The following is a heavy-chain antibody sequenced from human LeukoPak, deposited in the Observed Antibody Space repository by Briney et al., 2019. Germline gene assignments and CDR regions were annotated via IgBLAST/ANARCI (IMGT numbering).Heavy chain of an antibody. V-gene: IGHV3-30*03. CDR1: GFTFSSYG. Sequence: GGSLRLPCAASGFTFSSYGMHWVRQAPGKGLEWVAVISYDGSNKYYADSVKGRFTISRDNSKNTLYLQMNSLRAEDTAVYYCARGRGGTGPWYFDLWGRGTLVTVSS. D-gene: IGHD3-16*01. CDR3: ARGRGGTGPWYFDL. J-gene: IGHJ2*01. CDR2: ISYDGSNK.